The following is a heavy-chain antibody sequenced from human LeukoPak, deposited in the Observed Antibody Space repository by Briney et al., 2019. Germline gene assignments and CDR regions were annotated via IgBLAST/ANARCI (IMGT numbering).Heavy chain of an antibody. CDR2: MNPNSGNT. J-gene: IGHJ4*02. CDR1: GYTFTSYD. D-gene: IGHD3-22*01. Sequence: ASVKVSXKASGYTFTSYDINWVRQAPGQGLEWMGWMNPNSGNTGYAQKFQGRVTITTDESTSTAYMELSSLRSEDTAVYYCARGYYDSSGPFDYWGQGTLVTVSS. CDR3: ARGYYDSSGPFDY. V-gene: IGHV1-8*01.